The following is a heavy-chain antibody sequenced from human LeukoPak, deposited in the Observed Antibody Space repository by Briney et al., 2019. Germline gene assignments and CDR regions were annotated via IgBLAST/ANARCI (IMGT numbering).Heavy chain of an antibody. CDR1: GGSISSGSYY. V-gene: IGHV4-39*07. J-gene: IGHJ4*02. Sequence: SETLSLTCTVSGGSISSGSYYWGWIRQPPGKGLEWIGSIYYVGSTYYNPSLKSRVTISVDTSKNQFSLKLTSVTAADTAVYYCARLYYDKTYYFDFWGQGTLVTVSS. CDR2: IYYVGST. CDR3: ARLYYDKTYYFDF. D-gene: IGHD3-22*01.